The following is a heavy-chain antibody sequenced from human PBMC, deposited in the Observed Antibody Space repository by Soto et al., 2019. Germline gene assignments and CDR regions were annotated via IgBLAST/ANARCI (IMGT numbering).Heavy chain of an antibody. V-gene: IGHV3-9*01. CDR2: ISWNGGNI. CDR3: AKGDFGRSFTADY. CDR1: GFTFAEYA. J-gene: IGHJ4*02. D-gene: IGHD3-3*01. Sequence: EVQLVESGGGLVQPGRSLRLSCAASGFTFAEYAMHWVRQAPGKGLEWVSGISWNGGNISYAASVKGRFTISRDNAKNTLYLQKNSLRAEDTALYYCAKGDFGRSFTADYWGQGTLVTVSS.